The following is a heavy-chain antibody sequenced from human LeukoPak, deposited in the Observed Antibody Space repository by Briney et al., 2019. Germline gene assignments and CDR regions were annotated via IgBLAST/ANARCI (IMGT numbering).Heavy chain of an antibody. J-gene: IGHJ4*02. V-gene: IGHV3-7*01. Sequence: GGSLRLSCAASGFTFSSYWMSWVRQAPGKGLEWVANIKQDGSEKYYVDSVKGRFTISRDNAKNSLYLQMNSLRAEDTAVYYCAREQRYFDWFHSPFDYWGQGTLVTVSS. D-gene: IGHD3-9*01. CDR3: AREQRYFDWFHSPFDY. CDR2: IKQDGSEK. CDR1: GFTFSSYW.